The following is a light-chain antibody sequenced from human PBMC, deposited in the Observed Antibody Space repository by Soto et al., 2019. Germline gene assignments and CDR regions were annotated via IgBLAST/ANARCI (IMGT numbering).Light chain of an antibody. V-gene: IGLV2-14*01. CDR3: SSFTSSGSYG. Sequence: QSALTQPASVSGSPGQSITISCTGTSSDVGAYHYVSWFQQHPGKAPKLMIYDVSNRPSGVSNRFSGSKSANTASLTISGLQAEDEADYYCSSFTSSGSYGFGTGTKVTVL. J-gene: IGLJ1*01. CDR1: SSDVGAYHY. CDR2: DVS.